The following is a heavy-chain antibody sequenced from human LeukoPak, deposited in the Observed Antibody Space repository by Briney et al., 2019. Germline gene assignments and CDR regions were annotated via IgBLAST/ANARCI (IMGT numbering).Heavy chain of an antibody. D-gene: IGHD2-2*01. Sequence: GGSLRLSCAASGFTVSSNYMTWVRQAPGKGLEWVSVIYSGGTTYSADSVKGRFTMSRDNSENTLYLQMNSLRAEDTAVYYCARERSSTSNYYYYYYYMDVWGKGTTVTVSS. V-gene: IGHV3-66*02. CDR1: GFTVSSNY. CDR2: IYSGGTT. CDR3: ARERSSTSNYYYYYYYMDV. J-gene: IGHJ6*03.